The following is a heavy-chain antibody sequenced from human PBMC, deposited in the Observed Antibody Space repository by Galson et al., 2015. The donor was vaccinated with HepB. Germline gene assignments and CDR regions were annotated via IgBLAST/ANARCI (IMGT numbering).Heavy chain of an antibody. V-gene: IGHV3-11*06. J-gene: IGHJ4*02. D-gene: IGHD5-12*01. CDR1: GFTFSDYY. CDR2: ISSSSSYT. CDR3: ARDQLRAGLRGHPVLTDY. Sequence: SLRLSCAASGFTFSDYYMSWIRQAPGKGLEWVSYISSSSSYTNYADSVKGRFTIPRDNAKNSPYLQMNSLRAEDTAVYYCARDQLRAGLRGHPVLTDYWGQGTLVTVSS.